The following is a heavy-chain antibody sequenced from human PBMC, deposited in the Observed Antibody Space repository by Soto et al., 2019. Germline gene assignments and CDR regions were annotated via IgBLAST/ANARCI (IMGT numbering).Heavy chain of an antibody. J-gene: IGHJ6*02. V-gene: IGHV3-48*02. D-gene: IGHD3-3*01. Sequence: EVQLVESGGGLVQPGGSLRLSCAASGFTFSRYSMNWVRQAPGKGLEWVSYISSSSSTIYYADSVKGRFTISRDNDKHSVFLQMHSLRDEDTAVYYCARASGYYDMDVWGQGTTVTVSS. CDR1: GFTFSRYS. CDR3: ARASGYYDMDV. CDR2: ISSSSSTI.